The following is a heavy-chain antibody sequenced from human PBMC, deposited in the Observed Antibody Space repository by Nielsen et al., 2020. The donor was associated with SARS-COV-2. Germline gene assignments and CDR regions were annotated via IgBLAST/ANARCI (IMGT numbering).Heavy chain of an antibody. D-gene: IGHD5-18*01. J-gene: IGHJ6*02. CDR2: ISSSSSYI. CDR3: ARSRIQLWLLGQPHTTTSMDV. Sequence: GESLKISCAASGFTFSSYSMNWVRQAPGKGLEWASSISSSSSYIYYADSVKGRFTISRDNAKNSLYLQMNSLRAEDTAVYYCARSRIQLWLLGQPHTTTSMDVWGQGTTVTVSS. V-gene: IGHV3-21*01. CDR1: GFTFSSYS.